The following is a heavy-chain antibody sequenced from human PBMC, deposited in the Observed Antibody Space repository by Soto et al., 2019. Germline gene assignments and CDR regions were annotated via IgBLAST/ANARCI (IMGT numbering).Heavy chain of an antibody. CDR1: GFTVSSNY. D-gene: IGHD3-3*01. CDR2: IYSGGST. V-gene: IGHV3-66*01. J-gene: IGHJ6*03. Sequence: PGGSLRLSCAASGFTVSSNYMSWVRQAPGKGLEWVSVIYSGGSTYYADSVKGRFTISRDNSKNTLCLQMNSLRAEDTAVYYCARASLENRGGLYYYYYMDVWGKGTTVTVSS. CDR3: ARASLENRGGLYYYYYMDV.